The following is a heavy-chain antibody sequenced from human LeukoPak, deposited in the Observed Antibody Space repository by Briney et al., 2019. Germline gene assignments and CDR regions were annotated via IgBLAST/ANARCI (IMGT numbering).Heavy chain of an antibody. CDR3: ARDFAQILGAFDI. D-gene: IGHD3-3*01. Sequence: SETLSLTCTVSGGSISSSSYYWGWIRQPPGKGLEWIGSMSYSGSSYHNPSLKSRVTISVDTSKNQFSLKLSSVTAADTAVYYCARDFAQILGAFDIWGQGTMVTVSS. V-gene: IGHV4-39*07. CDR1: GGSISSSSYY. J-gene: IGHJ3*02. CDR2: MSYSGSS.